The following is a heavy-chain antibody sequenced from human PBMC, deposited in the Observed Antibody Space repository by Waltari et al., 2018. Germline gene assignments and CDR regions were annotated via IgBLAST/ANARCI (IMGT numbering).Heavy chain of an antibody. CDR1: GYSFTSYW. D-gene: IGHD1-26*01. V-gene: IGHV5-51*03. CDR3: ARRSSVGAIPGDAFDI. J-gene: IGHJ3*02. CDR2: IYPGDSDT. Sequence: EVQLVQSGAEVKKPGESLKISCKGSGYSFTSYWIGWVGQMHGKGLEWMGIIYPGDSDTRYSPSFQGQVTISADKSISTAYLQWSSLKASDTAMYYCARRSSVGAIPGDAFDIWGQGTMVTVSS.